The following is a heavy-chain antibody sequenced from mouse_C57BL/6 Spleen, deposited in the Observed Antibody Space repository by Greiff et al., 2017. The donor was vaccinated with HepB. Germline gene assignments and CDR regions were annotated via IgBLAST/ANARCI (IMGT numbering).Heavy chain of an antibody. D-gene: IGHD2-14*01. V-gene: IGHV2-9-1*01. CDR1: GFSLTSYA. CDR2: IWTGGGT. J-gene: IGHJ4*01. Sequence: VQGVESGPGLVAPSQSLSITCTVSGFSLTSYAISWVRQPPGKGLEWLGVIWTGGGTNYNSALKSRLSISKDNSKSQVFLKMNSLQTDDTARYYCARNERHDGGYAMDYWGQGTSVTVSS. CDR3: ARNERHDGGYAMDY.